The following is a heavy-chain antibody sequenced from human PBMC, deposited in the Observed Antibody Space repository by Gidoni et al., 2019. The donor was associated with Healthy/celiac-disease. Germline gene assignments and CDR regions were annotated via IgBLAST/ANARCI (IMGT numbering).Heavy chain of an antibody. Sequence: QVQLVESGGGVVQPGRSLRLSCAASGFTFSSYGMHWVRQAPGKGLEWVAVIWYDGSNKYYADSVKGRFTISRDNSKNTLYLQMNSLRAEDTAVYYCARDAPLGAIGAFDIWGQGTMVTVSS. CDR2: IWYDGSNK. V-gene: IGHV3-33*01. CDR1: GFTFSSYG. J-gene: IGHJ3*02. D-gene: IGHD1-26*01. CDR3: ARDAPLGAIGAFDI.